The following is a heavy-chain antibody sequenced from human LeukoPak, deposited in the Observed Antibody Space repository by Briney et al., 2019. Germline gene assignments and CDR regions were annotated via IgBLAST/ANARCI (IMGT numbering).Heavy chain of an antibody. CDR1: GFTFSSYS. Sequence: GGSLRLSCAVSGFTFSSYSMNWVRQAPGRGLEWISYISGSGTSIYHTNSVKGRFTISRDNAKNSVYLQMDSLRAEDTAVYYCARETYYGSGSYSDFALDYWGQGALVTVSS. CDR2: ISGSGTSI. J-gene: IGHJ4*02. CDR3: ARETYYGSGSYSDFALDY. D-gene: IGHD3-10*01. V-gene: IGHV3-48*04.